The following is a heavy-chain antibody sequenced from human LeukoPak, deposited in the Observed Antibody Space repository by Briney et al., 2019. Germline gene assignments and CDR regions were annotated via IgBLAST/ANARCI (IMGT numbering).Heavy chain of an antibody. V-gene: IGHV1-2*02. D-gene: IGHD2-8*01. CDR3: ARDPPGVRYGRPIFDF. CDR1: GYTFTDYY. Sequence: ASVKVSCKASGYTFTDYYMHWVRQAPGQGLEWMGWINPNSGGTNYAQKFQGRVTMTRDKSISTAYMELYSLRSGDTAVYYCARDPPGVRYGRPIFDFWGQGTLVTVSS. CDR2: INPNSGGT. J-gene: IGHJ4*02.